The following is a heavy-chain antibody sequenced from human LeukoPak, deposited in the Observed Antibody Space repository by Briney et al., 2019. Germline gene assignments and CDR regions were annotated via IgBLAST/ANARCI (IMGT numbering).Heavy chain of an antibody. Sequence: SETLSLTCTVSGDSISSGDYYWSWIRQPAGKGLEWIGRIYTSGSTNYNPSLKSRVTISVDTSKNQFSLKLSSVTAADTAVYYCAREYSGYDLAFDYWGQGTLVTVSS. V-gene: IGHV4-61*02. CDR1: GDSISSGDYY. J-gene: IGHJ4*02. D-gene: IGHD5-12*01. CDR3: AREYSGYDLAFDY. CDR2: IYTSGST.